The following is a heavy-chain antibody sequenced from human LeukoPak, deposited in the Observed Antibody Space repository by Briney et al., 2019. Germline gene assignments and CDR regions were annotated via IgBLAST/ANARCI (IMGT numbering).Heavy chain of an antibody. CDR1: GFMFSDYG. D-gene: IGHD7-27*01. CDR2: LSQSGGNI. J-gene: IGHJ3*01. CDR3: ARDLQTGLAFDA. V-gene: IGHV3-23*01. Sequence: GGSLRLSCAASGFMFSDYGMSWVRQAPGKGLEWVSPLSQSGGNIYYADSVKGRFAISRDNSKKTVYLQMNSLRVEDTAVYYCARDLQTGLAFDAWGQGTVVAVSS.